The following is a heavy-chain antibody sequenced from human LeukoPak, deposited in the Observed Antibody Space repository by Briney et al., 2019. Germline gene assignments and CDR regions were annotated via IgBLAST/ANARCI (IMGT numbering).Heavy chain of an antibody. D-gene: IGHD1-7*01. V-gene: IGHV3-30*18. Sequence: GGSLRLSCAVSGFTFSGYGMHWVRQAPGKGLEWVAVISFDASLEYYADSVKGRFTISRDNSKNTLYLQMNSLKPEDTAVYYCSKQEIGTTWSVGYWGQGTLVTVSS. CDR3: SKQEIGTTWSVGY. CDR1: GFTFSGYG. CDR2: ISFDASLE. J-gene: IGHJ4*02.